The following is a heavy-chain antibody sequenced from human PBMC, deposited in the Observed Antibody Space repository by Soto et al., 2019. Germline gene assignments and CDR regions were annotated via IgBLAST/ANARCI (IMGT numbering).Heavy chain of an antibody. CDR3: ARQLVPAGLYYYYGRDV. CDR1: GGTFSSYA. J-gene: IGHJ6*02. CDR2: IIPIFGTA. Sequence: SVKVSCKASGGTFSSYAISWVRQAPGQGLEWMGGIIPIFGTANYAQKFQGRVTITADESTSTAYMELSSLRSEDTAVYYCARQLVPAGLYYYYGRDVWGQGTTVTVPS. D-gene: IGHD2-2*01. V-gene: IGHV1-69*13.